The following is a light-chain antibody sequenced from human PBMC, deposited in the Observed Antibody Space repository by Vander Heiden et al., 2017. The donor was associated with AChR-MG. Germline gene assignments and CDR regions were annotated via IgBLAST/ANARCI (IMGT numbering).Light chain of an antibody. CDR3: QVWDSVSDPVV. CDR1: NIGSKS. J-gene: IGLJ2*01. CDR2: DDS. Sequence: SYVLTQPPSVSVAPGRTATITCGGNNIGSKSVHWYQQKLGQAPVLVVYDDSDRPSGIPERISGSNSGNTATLTISRVEAGDEGDYYCQVWDSVSDPVVFGRGTKLTVL. V-gene: IGLV3-21*02.